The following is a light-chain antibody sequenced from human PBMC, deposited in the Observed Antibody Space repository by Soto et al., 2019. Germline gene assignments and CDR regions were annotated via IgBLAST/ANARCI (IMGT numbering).Light chain of an antibody. CDR3: QQYNNWPQT. CDR1: QSVGGK. Sequence: EIVMTQSPATLSVSPGETATLSCRASQSVGGKLAWYQQKPGQAPRLLIYGASTRATGIPARFSGSGSGTEFTLTISSLQSEDFAVYYWQQYNNWPQTFGQGTKVDIK. J-gene: IGKJ1*01. CDR2: GAS. V-gene: IGKV3-15*01.